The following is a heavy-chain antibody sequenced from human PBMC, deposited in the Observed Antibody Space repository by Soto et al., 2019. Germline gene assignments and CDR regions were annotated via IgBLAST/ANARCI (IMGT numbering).Heavy chain of an antibody. V-gene: IGHV1-18*04. CDR2: ISAYNGDT. D-gene: IGHD2-15*01. Sequence: QVQLVQSGGEVKKPGASVKVSCKTSGYTFTNYGITWVRQAPGQGLKWMGWISAYNGDTNYAQNFQGRVIMTTDTSTTTAYMELRSLRSDDTAVYYCARGPAGGLRGGVSYWGQGTLVTVSS. J-gene: IGHJ4*02. CDR3: ARGPAGGLRGGVSY. CDR1: GYTFTNYG.